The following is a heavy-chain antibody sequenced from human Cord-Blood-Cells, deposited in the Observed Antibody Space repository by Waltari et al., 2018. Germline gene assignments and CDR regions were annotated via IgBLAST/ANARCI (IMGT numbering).Heavy chain of an antibody. Sequence: QVQLQQWGAGLLTPSETLSLTCAVHGGSSRGYYWSWIRQPPGTGLEWMGEINHSGSTNYNPSLKSRVTISVDTSKNQFSLKLSSVTAADTAVYYCARGPTTFDPWGQGTLVTVSS. D-gene: IGHD4-17*01. CDR3: ARGPTTFDP. J-gene: IGHJ5*02. V-gene: IGHV4-34*01. CDR2: INHSGST. CDR1: GGSSRGYY.